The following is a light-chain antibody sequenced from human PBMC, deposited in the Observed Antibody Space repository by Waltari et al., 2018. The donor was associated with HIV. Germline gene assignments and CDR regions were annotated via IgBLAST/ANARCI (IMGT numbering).Light chain of an antibody. CDR3: CAYAGSYPVV. CDR2: DVS. V-gene: IGLV2-11*01. CDR1: SSDVGVYNF. J-gene: IGLJ2*01. Sequence: QSALTQPRSVSGSPGQSVTISCTGTSSDVGVYNFVSWYQQHPGKAPKLMIYDVSKRPAGVPGLFCGSKAGNTASLTISGLQAEDEADYYCCAYAGSYPVVFGGGTKLTVL.